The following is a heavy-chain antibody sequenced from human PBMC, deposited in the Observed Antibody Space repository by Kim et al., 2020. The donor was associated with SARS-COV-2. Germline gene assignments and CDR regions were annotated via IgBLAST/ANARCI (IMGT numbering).Heavy chain of an antibody. D-gene: IGHD3-22*01. V-gene: IGHV1-8*02. CDR3: ARDRFTTILRDNFQS. CDR2: MNPNSGNT. Sequence: ASVKVSCKAAGYTFTSYDINWVRQAPGQGFEWMGWMNPNSGNTGYAQKFQGRVTMTRDTSTSTAYMELSGLRSEDTALYYCARDRFTTILRDNFQSWGLG. CDR1: GYTFTSYD. J-gene: IGHJ4*01.